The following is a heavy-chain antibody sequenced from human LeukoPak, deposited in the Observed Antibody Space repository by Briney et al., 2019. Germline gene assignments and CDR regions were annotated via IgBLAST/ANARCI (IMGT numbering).Heavy chain of an antibody. CDR3: ARGGGITIFGVVIDDWFDP. V-gene: IGHV4-59*01. Sequence: SETLSLTCTVSGGSISSYYWSWIRQPPGKGLEWIGYIYYSGSTNYNPSLKSRVTISVDTSKNRFSLKLSSVTAADTAVYYCARGGGITIFGVVIDDWFDPWGQGTLVTVSS. CDR2: IYYSGST. D-gene: IGHD3-3*01. J-gene: IGHJ5*02. CDR1: GGSISSYY.